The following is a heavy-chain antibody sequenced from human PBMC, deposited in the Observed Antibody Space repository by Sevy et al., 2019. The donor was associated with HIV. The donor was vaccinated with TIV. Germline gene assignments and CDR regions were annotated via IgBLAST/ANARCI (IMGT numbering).Heavy chain of an antibody. J-gene: IGHJ4*02. CDR1: GFTFSNYW. Sequence: GGSLRLSCAASGFTFSNYWMHWVRQAPGKGLVWVSRINPGGTSTDYADSVKGRFTISRDNAKNSLYLQMNSLRAEDTAVYYCARYYYDSSGYSPFDYWGQGTLVTVSS. CDR3: ARYYYDSSGYSPFDY. CDR2: INPGGTST. V-gene: IGHV3-74*01. D-gene: IGHD3-22*01.